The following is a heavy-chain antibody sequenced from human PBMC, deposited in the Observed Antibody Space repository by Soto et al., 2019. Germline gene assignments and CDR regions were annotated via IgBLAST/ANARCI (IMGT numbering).Heavy chain of an antibody. J-gene: IGHJ3*02. CDR1: GFTFSTYW. CDR3: ARGDYYDTSGPFSDAFDI. CDR2: IKPDGSEK. Sequence: GGSLRLSCAASGFTFSTYWMSWVRQAPGKGLEWVANIKPDGSEKWYVDSVKGRFTISRDNAKNSLYLQMNSLRAEDTAVYYCARGDYYDTSGPFSDAFDIWGQGTLLTVSS. D-gene: IGHD3-22*01. V-gene: IGHV3-7*04.